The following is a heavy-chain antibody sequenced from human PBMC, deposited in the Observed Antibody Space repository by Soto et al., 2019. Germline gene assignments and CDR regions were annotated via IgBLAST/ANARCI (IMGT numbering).Heavy chain of an antibody. CDR2: IYYSGST. CDR3: ARHRGGITMVRGVIIRSYGMDV. J-gene: IGHJ6*02. Sequence: SETLSLTCTVSGGSISSYYWSWIRQPPGKGLEWIGYIYYSGSTNYNPSLKSRVTISVDTSKNQFSLKLSSVTAADTAVYYCARHRGGITMVRGVIIRSYGMDVWGQGTTVAVS. CDR1: GGSISSYY. V-gene: IGHV4-59*08. D-gene: IGHD3-10*01.